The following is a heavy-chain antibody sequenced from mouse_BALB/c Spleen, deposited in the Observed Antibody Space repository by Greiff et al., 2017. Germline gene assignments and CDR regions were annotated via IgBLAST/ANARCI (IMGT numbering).Heavy chain of an antibody. D-gene: IGHD2-4*01. V-gene: IGHV5-9-4*01. CDR1: GFTFSSFG. J-gene: IGHJ3*01. Sequence: EVMLVESGGGLVQPGGSRKLSCAASGFTFSSFGMHWVRQAPEKGLEWVAYISSGGSYTYYPDTVTGRFTISRDNAKNTLYLEMSSLRSEDTAMYYCAREGDYDYERFAYWGQGTLVTVSA. CDR3: AREGDYDYERFAY. CDR2: ISSGGSYT.